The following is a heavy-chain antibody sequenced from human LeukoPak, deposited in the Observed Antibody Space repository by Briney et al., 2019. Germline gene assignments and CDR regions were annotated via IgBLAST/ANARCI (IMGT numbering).Heavy chain of an antibody. CDR1: GGTFSSYA. Sequence: GASVKVSCKASGGTFSSYAISWVRQAPGQGLEWMGGIIPIFGTANYAQKFQGRVTITADESTSTAYMELSSLRSEDTAVYYCARGLAGIRWPHDDAFDIWGQGTMVTVSS. CDR2: IIPIFGTA. J-gene: IGHJ3*02. V-gene: IGHV1-69*13. CDR3: ARGLAGIRWPHDDAFDI. D-gene: IGHD5-24*01.